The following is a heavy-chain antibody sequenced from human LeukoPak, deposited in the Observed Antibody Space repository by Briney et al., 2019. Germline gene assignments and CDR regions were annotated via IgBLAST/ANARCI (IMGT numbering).Heavy chain of an antibody. CDR1: GFTLSSDW. Sequence: AGGSLRLSCAVSGFTLSSDWMHWVRQAPGKGLEWVSRMNQDGSDTGYADSVKGRFTISRDNAKNTVYLQMNSLRAEDSAVYYCATVFGYWGQGTLVTVSS. CDR3: ATVFGY. V-gene: IGHV3-74*01. J-gene: IGHJ4*02. CDR2: MNQDGSDT.